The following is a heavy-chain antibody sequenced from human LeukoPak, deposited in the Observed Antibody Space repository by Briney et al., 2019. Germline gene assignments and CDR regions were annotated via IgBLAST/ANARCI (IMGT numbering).Heavy chain of an antibody. D-gene: IGHD3-10*01. J-gene: IGHJ5*02. Sequence: SETLSLTCSVSGVSISSSSYYWGWIRQPPGKGLEWIGEINHSGSTNYNPSLKSRVTISVDTSKNQFSLKLSSVTAADTAVYYCAREAGDTMVRGQRFDPWGQGTLVTVSS. CDR1: GVSISSSSYY. V-gene: IGHV4-39*07. CDR3: AREAGDTMVRGQRFDP. CDR2: INHSGST.